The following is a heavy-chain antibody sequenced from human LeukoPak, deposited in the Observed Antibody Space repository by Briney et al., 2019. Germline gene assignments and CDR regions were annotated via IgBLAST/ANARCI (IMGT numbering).Heavy chain of an antibody. CDR3: ARGRRYDGFDY. V-gene: IGHV4-39*07. CDR1: AGSISSSNYY. CDR2: INHSGST. Sequence: PSETLSLTCTVSAGSISSSNYYWSWIRQPPGKGLEWIGEINHSGSTNYNPSLKSRVTISVDTSKNQFSLKLSSVTAADTAVYYCARGRRYDGFDYWGQGTLVTVSS. D-gene: IGHD1-1*01. J-gene: IGHJ4*02.